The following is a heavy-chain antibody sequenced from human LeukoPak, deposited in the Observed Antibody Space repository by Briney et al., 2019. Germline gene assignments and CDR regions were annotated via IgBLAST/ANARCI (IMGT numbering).Heavy chain of an antibody. CDR1: GFTFSNYA. CDR3: AKGATRYAGSAPGAYEY. D-gene: IGHD5-12*01. CDR2: SRGGGTAT. Sequence: PGGSLRLSCEASGFTFSNYAMRWVRQAPGKGLEGGSTSRGGGTATLYADAVKGRFNISSDNSKSILSLPMNSLRVEDTAVYSCAKGATRYAGSAPGAYEYWGQGALVTVSS. J-gene: IGHJ4*02. V-gene: IGHV3-23*01.